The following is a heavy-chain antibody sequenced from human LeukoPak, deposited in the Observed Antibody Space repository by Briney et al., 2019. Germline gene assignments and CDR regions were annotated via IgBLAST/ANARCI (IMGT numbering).Heavy chain of an antibody. Sequence: ASVKVSCKASGYTFTDYYIHWVRQAPGQGLEWMGWMNPNSGNTGYAQKFQGRVTMTRNTSISTAYMELSSLRSEDTAVYYCARPFYSSSRLPIDPWGQGTLVTVSS. CDR2: MNPNSGNT. J-gene: IGHJ5*02. V-gene: IGHV1-8*02. D-gene: IGHD6-6*01. CDR1: GYTFTDYY. CDR3: ARPFYSSSRLPIDP.